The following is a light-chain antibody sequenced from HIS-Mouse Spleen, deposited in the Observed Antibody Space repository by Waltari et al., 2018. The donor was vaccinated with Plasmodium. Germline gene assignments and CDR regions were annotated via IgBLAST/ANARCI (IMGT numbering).Light chain of an antibody. J-gene: IGLJ1*01. Sequence: SYELTQPPSVSVSPGQTASITCSGDKLGDKYACWYQQKPGQSPVLVIYQDRQRPSWSPERFSGSNSGNTATLTISGSQAMDEADYYCQAWDSSTDYVFGTGTKVTGL. CDR3: QAWDSSTDYV. CDR1: KLGDKY. CDR2: QDR. V-gene: IGLV3-1*01.